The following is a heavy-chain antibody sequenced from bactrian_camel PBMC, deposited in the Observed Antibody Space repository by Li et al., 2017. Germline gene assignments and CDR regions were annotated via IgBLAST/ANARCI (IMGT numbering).Heavy chain of an antibody. J-gene: IGHJ4*01. Sequence: QLVESGGGSVQAGGSLRLTCETSRSTTAFTFMGWFRQAPGKEREGVAAITTGGDTTYADSVKGRFTISRDNAKNTLYLQINSPKPEDTATYCCAADWAWRGWGRALRREGYNYWGQGTQVTVS. D-gene: IGHD5*01. CDR1: RSTTAFTF. V-gene: IGHV3S53*01. CDR3: AADWAWRGWGRALRREGYNY. CDR2: ITTGGDT.